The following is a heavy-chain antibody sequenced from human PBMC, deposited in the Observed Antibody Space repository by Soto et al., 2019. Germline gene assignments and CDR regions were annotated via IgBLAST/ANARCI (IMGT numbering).Heavy chain of an antibody. CDR3: ARAEGLGQMGVFAY. J-gene: IGHJ4*02. V-gene: IGHV3-64*02. D-gene: IGHD3-16*01. CDR1: GFTFSSYA. CDR2: ISSNGGST. Sequence: XVSLRLSCAASGFTFSSYAMHWVRQAPGKGLEYVSAISSNGGSTYYADSVKGRFTISRDNSKNTLYLQMGSLRAEDMAVYYCARAEGLGQMGVFAYWGQGTLVTVSS.